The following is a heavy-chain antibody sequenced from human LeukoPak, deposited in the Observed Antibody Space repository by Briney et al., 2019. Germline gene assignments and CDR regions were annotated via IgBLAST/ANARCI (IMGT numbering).Heavy chain of an antibody. Sequence: GGSVNVSCKASGYTFTGYYIYWVRQAPGQGLEWMGWINPNSGGTNYAQKFQGRVTMTRDTSISTAYMQLSRLRSDDTAVYYCARSGKLGYCSGGSCYQVDYWGQGTLVTVSS. CDR3: ARSGKLGYCSGGSCYQVDY. V-gene: IGHV1-2*02. J-gene: IGHJ4*02. CDR1: GYTFTGYY. CDR2: INPNSGGT. D-gene: IGHD2-15*01.